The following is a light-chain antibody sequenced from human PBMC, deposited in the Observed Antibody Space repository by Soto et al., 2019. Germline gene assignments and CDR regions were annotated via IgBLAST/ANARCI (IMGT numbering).Light chain of an antibody. CDR1: QSVGST. CDR2: DTS. J-gene: IGKJ4*01. CDR3: QRFNRWPLS. V-gene: IGKV3-15*01. Sequence: ELVLTQSPAALSVSPGERVTLSCWASQSVGSTLNWYQQRPGQAPRLLIYDTSIRATGIPARFSGSGSGTEFTLTIASLQSEDFGVYYCQRFNRWPLSFGGGTKVEI.